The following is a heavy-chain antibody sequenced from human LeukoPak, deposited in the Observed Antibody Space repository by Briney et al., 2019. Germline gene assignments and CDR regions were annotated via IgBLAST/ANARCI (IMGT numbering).Heavy chain of an antibody. J-gene: IGHJ4*02. CDR2: ISYDGSNK. V-gene: IGHV3-30*04. CDR1: GFTFSSYA. Sequence: GGSLHLSCAASGFTFSSYAMHWVRQAPGKGLEWVAVISYDGSNKYYADSVKGRFTISRDNSKNTLYLQMNSLRAEDTAVYYCARDIAAAGIPFDYWGQGTLVTVSS. D-gene: IGHD6-13*01. CDR3: ARDIAAAGIPFDY.